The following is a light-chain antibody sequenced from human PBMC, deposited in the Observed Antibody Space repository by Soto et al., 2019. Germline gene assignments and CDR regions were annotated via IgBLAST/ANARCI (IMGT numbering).Light chain of an antibody. CDR3: MQPRKSCT. CDR2: LGS. J-gene: IGKJ1*01. Sequence: PPSPLARPAVPRGIGSLSCRSSQCLLHSNGYNYLDWYLQKPGQSPQLLIYLGSNRASGVPDRFSGSGSGTDFTLKISRVEAEDVGVYYCMQPRKSCTFGQGTKVDIK. CDR1: QCLLHSNGYNY. V-gene: IGKV2-28*01.